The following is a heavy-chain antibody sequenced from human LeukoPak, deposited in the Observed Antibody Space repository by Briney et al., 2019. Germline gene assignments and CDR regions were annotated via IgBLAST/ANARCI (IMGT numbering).Heavy chain of an antibody. J-gene: IGHJ4*02. V-gene: IGHV5-51*01. CDR1: GYSFSGFW. CDR3: AKSIVGATGAYRH. CDR2: IYPGDSDI. Sequence: GESLKISCKGSGYSFSGFWTAWVRQRPGKGLEWMGTIYPGDSDIRYSPSFQGQVSMSADKSISTAYLQWSSLKASGTATYYCAKSIVGATGAYRHWGQGTRVTVSS. D-gene: IGHD1-26*01.